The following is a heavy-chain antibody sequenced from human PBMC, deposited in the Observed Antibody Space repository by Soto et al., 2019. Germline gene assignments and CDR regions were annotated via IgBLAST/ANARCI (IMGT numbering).Heavy chain of an antibody. CDR2: IYYSGST. Sequence: PSEALSLTCTVSGGSISSCSWSWIRQPPGKGLEWIGYIYYSGSTNYNPSLKSRVTISVDTSKNQFSLKLSSVTAADTAVYYCAIRPLYGSGSFWGQGFLVTVSS. V-gene: IGHV4-59*08. J-gene: IGHJ4*02. CDR1: GGSISSCS. D-gene: IGHD3-10*01. CDR3: AIRPLYGSGSF.